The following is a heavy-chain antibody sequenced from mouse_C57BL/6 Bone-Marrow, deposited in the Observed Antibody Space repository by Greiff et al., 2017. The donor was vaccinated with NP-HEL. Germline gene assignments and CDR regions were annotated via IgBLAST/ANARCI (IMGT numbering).Heavy chain of an antibody. CDR2: IHPNSGST. Sequence: QVQLQQPGAELVKPGASVKLSCKASGYTFTSYWMHWVKQRPGQGLEWIGMIHPNSGSTNYNEKFKSKATLTVDKSSNTAYMQLSSLTSEDTAVYYYSSGSYDEPYYALDYWGQGTSVTVSS. D-gene: IGHD2-12*01. J-gene: IGHJ4*01. CDR3: SSGSYDEPYYALDY. V-gene: IGHV1-64*01. CDR1: GYTFTSYW.